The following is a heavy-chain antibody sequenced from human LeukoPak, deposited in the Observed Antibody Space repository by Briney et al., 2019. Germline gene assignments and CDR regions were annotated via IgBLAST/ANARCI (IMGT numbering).Heavy chain of an antibody. CDR2: INSDGSST. D-gene: IGHD1-14*01. J-gene: IGHJ3*02. V-gene: IGHV3-74*01. Sequence: GGSLRLSCAASGFTFSSYWMHWVRHAPGKGLVWVSRINSDGSSTSYADSVKGRFTISRDDAKNTLYLQMNSLRAEDTAVYYCARVPDDDAFDIGGQGTMVTVSS. CDR1: GFTFSSYW. CDR3: ARVPDDDAFDI.